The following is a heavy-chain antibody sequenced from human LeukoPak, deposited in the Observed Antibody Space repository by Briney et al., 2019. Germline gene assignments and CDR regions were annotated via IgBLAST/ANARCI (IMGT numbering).Heavy chain of an antibody. CDR2: IDSSSSII. J-gene: IGHJ4*02. CDR3: ARDKPANMGY. Sequence: GGSLRLSCAGSGFIFSDYNMNWVRQAPGKWLEWVSYIDSSSSIIYYADPVKGRFTISRDNAKNSLYLQMNSLRDEDTAVYYCARDKPANMGYWGQGTLVTVSS. D-gene: IGHD3-16*01. CDR1: GFIFSDYN. V-gene: IGHV3-48*02.